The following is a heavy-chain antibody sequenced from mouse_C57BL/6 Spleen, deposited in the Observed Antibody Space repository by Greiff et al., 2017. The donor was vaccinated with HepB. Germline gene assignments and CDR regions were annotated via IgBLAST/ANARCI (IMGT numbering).Heavy chain of an antibody. Sequence: VQLQQPGAELVKPGASVKLSCKASGYTFTSYWMQWVKQRPGQGLEWIGEIDPSDSYTNYNQKFKGKATLTVDTSSSTAYMQLSSLTSEDSAVYYCARSGYGNYGFAYWGQGTLVTVSA. CDR1: GYTFTSYW. V-gene: IGHV1-50*01. CDR2: IDPSDSYT. J-gene: IGHJ3*01. D-gene: IGHD2-1*01. CDR3: ARSGYGNYGFAY.